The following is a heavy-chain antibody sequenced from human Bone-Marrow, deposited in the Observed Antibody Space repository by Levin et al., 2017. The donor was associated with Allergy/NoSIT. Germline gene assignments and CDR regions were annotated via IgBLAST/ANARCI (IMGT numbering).Heavy chain of an antibody. CDR2: ISSSSSHI. V-gene: IGHV3-21*01. Sequence: PGGSLRLSCTASGFIFSDYHMNWVRQAPGKGLEWVSSISSSSSHIYYADSMKGRLTISRDNAKNSLYLQMNSLRAEDTAVYYCAKDLSSSTWYKIDYWGQGTLVTVSS. CDR3: AKDLSSSTWYKIDY. CDR1: GFIFSDYH. D-gene: IGHD6-13*01. J-gene: IGHJ4*02.